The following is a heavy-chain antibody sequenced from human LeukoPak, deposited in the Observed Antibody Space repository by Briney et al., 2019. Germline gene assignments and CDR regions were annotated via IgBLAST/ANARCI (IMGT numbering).Heavy chain of an antibody. D-gene: IGHD2-2*01. CDR1: GGSFSGYY. CDR3: AKACHYVPAVVANWLDP. V-gene: IGHV3-23*01. CDR2: ISGSGRST. J-gene: IGHJ5*02. Sequence: ETLSLTCAVYGGSFSGYYWSWVRQSPGKGLEWVSAISGSGRSTYYTDSVKGRFTISRDNSKNTLYLQMTSLRAEDTAIYYCAKACHYVPAVVANWLDPWGQGTLVTVSS.